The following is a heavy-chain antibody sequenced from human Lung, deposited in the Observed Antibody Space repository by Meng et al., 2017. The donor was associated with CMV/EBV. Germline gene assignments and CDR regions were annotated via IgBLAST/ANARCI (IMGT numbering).Heavy chain of an antibody. J-gene: IGHJ4*02. CDR1: GYTFTGYY. Sequence: SVXVSCKASGYTFTGYYMHWVRQAPGQGLEWMGWINPNSGGTNYAQKFQGRVTKTTDTSTSTAYMELRSLRPDDTAVYYCARDVMGPTDYWGQGTLVTVSS. CDR2: INPNSGGT. CDR3: ARDVMGPTDY. V-gene: IGHV1-2*02. D-gene: IGHD1-26*01.